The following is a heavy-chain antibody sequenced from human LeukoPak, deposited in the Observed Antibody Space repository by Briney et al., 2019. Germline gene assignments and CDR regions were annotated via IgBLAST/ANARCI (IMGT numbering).Heavy chain of an antibody. J-gene: IGHJ4*02. D-gene: IGHD3-9*01. CDR2: ISAYNGNT. CDR1: GYTFTSYG. CDR3: ARGGMFDWLLSTPSYYFDY. V-gene: IGHV1-18*01. Sequence: VASVKVSCKASGYTFTSYGISWVRQAPGQGLEWMGWISAYNGNTNYAQKLQGRVTMTTDTSTSTAYMELRSLRSDDTAVYYCARGGMFDWLLSTPSYYFDYWGQGTLVTVSS.